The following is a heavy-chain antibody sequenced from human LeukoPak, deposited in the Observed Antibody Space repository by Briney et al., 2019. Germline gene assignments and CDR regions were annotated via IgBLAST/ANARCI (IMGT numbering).Heavy chain of an antibody. V-gene: IGHV3-48*01. CDR1: GFTFSSYS. Sequence: PGGSLRLSCAASGFTFSSYSMNWVRQAPGKGLEWVSYISSSSSTIYYADSVKGRFTISRDNAKNSLYLQMNSLRAEDTAVYYCARGGEWLRSDPFDYWGQGTLVTVSS. CDR3: ARGGEWLRSDPFDY. J-gene: IGHJ4*02. CDR2: ISSSSSTI. D-gene: IGHD5-12*01.